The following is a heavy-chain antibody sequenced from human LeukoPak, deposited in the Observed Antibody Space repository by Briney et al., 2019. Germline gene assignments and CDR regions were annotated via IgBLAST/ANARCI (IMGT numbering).Heavy chain of an antibody. CDR2: IIPILGIA. CDR1: GATFSSYA. Sequence: ASVKVSCKASGATFSSYAISWVRQAPGQGLEWMGRIIPILGIANYAQKFQGRVTITADKSTSTAYMELRSLRSDDTAFYYCASAHPSGRDGYRVFDYWGQGTLVSVSS. J-gene: IGHJ4*02. D-gene: IGHD5-24*01. V-gene: IGHV1-69*04. CDR3: ASAHPSGRDGYRVFDY.